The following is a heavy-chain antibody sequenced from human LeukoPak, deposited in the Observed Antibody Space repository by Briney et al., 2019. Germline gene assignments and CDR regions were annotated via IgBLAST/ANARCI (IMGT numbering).Heavy chain of an antibody. CDR2: ISSSGSTI. CDR1: VFTVSSNY. Sequence: VGSLRLSCAASVFTVSSNYMSWVRQAPGKGLEWVSYISSSGSTIYYADSVKGRFTISRDNAKNSLYLQMNSLRAEDTAVYYCAREGGDGFAWLLPTPFHYWGQGTLVTVSS. D-gene: IGHD3-9*01. V-gene: IGHV3-11*04. CDR3: AREGGDGFAWLLPTPFHY. J-gene: IGHJ4*02.